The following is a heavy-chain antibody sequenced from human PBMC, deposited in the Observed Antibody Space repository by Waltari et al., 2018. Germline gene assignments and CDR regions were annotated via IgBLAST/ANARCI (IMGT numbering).Heavy chain of an antibody. CDR3: ANLPGKRITMVRGVIGFAY. J-gene: IGHJ4*02. D-gene: IGHD3-10*01. CDR2: ISDDGSNK. Sequence: QVQLVESGGGVVQHGRSLRLSRAASGFTFITSAMHWVRQAPRQGLEWVAVISDDGSNKYYADAVKGRFTISRDNSKNTLFLQMNSLRAEDTAVYYCANLPGKRITMVRGVIGFAYWGQGTLVTVSS. V-gene: IGHV3-30*18. CDR1: GFTFITSA.